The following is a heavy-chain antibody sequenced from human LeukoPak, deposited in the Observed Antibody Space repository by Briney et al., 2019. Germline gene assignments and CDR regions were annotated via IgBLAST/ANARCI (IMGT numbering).Heavy chain of an antibody. CDR3: ARDKYYDYVWGSYRPDY. D-gene: IGHD3-16*02. V-gene: IGHV1-2*06. CDR1: GYTFTGYY. Sequence: GASVKVSCKASGYTFTGYYMHWVRQAPGQGLEWMGRINPNSGGTNYAQKFQGRVTMTRDTSISTAYMELSRLRCDDTAVYYCARDKYYDYVWGSYRPDYWGQGTLVTVSS. J-gene: IGHJ4*02. CDR2: INPNSGGT.